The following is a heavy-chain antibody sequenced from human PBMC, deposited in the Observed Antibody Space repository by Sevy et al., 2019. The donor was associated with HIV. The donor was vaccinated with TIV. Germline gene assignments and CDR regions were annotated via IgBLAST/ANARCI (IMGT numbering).Heavy chain of an antibody. V-gene: IGHV6-1*01. CDR3: TRAAAGGGWFDP. CDR2: TYYRSKWFS. Sequence: SQTLSLTCAISGDSVSSKSAAWNWIRQSPSRGLEWLGRTYYRSKWFSEYAVSVRSRITINPDTSENHFSLQLNSVTPEDTAVYYCTRAAAGGGWFDPWGQGTLVTVSS. D-gene: IGHD6-13*01. J-gene: IGHJ5*02. CDR1: GDSVSSKSAA.